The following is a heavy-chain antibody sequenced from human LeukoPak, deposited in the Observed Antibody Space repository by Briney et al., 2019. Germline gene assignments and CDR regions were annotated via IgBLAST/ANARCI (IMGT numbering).Heavy chain of an antibody. CDR2: IIPVLNIT. J-gene: IGHJ5*02. Sequence: SVKVSCKTSGGTLSSSAITWVRQAPGQGLEWMGRIIPVLNITTYAQKFQGSVTITADTSTSTVYMELSRLRSDDTAVYYCARGITMVRGVIRWFDPWGQGTLVTVSS. CDR1: GGTLSSSA. V-gene: IGHV1-69*04. D-gene: IGHD3-10*01. CDR3: ARGITMVRGVIRWFDP.